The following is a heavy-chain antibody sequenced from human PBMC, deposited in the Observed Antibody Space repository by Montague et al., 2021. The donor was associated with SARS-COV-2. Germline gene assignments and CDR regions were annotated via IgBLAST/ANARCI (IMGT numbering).Heavy chain of an antibody. J-gene: IGHJ4*02. CDR3: VRDGGNWYYFDY. CDR2: IYASGST. CDR1: GVSITSYY. D-gene: IGHD3-16*01. V-gene: IGHV4-4*07. Sequence: SETLSLTCSISGVSITSYYWSWVRQPAGKGLEGIGHIYASGSTNYSPSLKSRVRWSIDNPKNQFSLKLESLTAADTAVYYCVRDGGNWYYFDYWGQGALVTVSS.